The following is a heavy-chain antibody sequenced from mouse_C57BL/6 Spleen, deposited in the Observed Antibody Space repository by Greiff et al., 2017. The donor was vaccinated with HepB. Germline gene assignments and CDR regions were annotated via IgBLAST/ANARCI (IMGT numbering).Heavy chain of an antibody. CDR3: ARKERYDYYFDY. CDR2: IYPGDGDT. J-gene: IGHJ2*01. D-gene: IGHD2-4*01. CDR1: GYAFSSSW. V-gene: IGHV1-82*01. Sequence: QVQLQQSGPELVKPGASVKISCKASGYAFSSSWMNWVKQRPGKGLEWIGRIYPGDGDTNYNGKFKGKATLTADKSSSTAYMQLSSLTSEDSAVYFCARKERYDYYFDYWGQGTTLTVSS.